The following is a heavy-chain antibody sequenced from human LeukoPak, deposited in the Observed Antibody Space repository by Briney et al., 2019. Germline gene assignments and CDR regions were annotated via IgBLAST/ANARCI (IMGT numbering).Heavy chain of an antibody. Sequence: SETLSLTCAVSGGSISSSNWWSWVRQPPGKGLEWIGEIYHSGSTNYNPSLKSRVTISVDKSKNQFSLKLSSVTAADTAVYYCARGPRDMAAAGTPFDYWGQGTLVTVSS. J-gene: IGHJ4*02. D-gene: IGHD6-13*01. V-gene: IGHV4-4*02. CDR3: ARGPRDMAAAGTPFDY. CDR2: IYHSGST. CDR1: GGSISSSNW.